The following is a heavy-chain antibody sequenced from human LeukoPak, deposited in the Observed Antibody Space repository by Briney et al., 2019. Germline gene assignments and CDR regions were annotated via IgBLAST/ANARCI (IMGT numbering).Heavy chain of an antibody. V-gene: IGHV4-39*01. CDR1: GGSMSNIYY. CDR2: IYYSGST. Sequence: KSSETLSLTCNVSGGSMSNIYYWGWIRQPPGKGLEWIGSIYYSGSTYYNSSLRSRVTISVDTSKNQSSLKVTSVTAADTAVYYCASHRTFGLSIAAHLGYFDDWGQGTLVTVSS. CDR3: ASHRTFGLSIAAHLGYFDD. D-gene: IGHD6-6*01. J-gene: IGHJ4*02.